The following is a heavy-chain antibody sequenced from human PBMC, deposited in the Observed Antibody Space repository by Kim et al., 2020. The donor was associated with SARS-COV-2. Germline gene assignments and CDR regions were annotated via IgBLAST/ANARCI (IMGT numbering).Heavy chain of an antibody. V-gene: IGHV3-30*03. J-gene: IGHJ4*02. Sequence: DSGKGRFTISRDDSKNAVYLEVNSLRDEDSAVYYCATEGGTSGRCGYFDSWGQGTLVTVSS. D-gene: IGHD2-15*01. CDR3: ATEGGTSGRCGYFDS.